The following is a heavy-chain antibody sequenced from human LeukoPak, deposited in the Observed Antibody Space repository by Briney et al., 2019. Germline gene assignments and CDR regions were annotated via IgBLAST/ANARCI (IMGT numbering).Heavy chain of an antibody. J-gene: IGHJ5*02. CDR2: INSFGSS. D-gene: IGHD6-13*01. V-gene: IGHV4-61*02. CDR3: VGDTEAGNWFDR. Sequence: SETLSLTCTVSGFSISSGTYYWLWLGQPAGKGREWIGRINSFGSSIYNTSIKSRVSTSVDPSRNQFSLRLTSVTAAETAIYHCVGDTEAGNWFDRWGKGILVTVSS. CDR1: GFSISSGTYY.